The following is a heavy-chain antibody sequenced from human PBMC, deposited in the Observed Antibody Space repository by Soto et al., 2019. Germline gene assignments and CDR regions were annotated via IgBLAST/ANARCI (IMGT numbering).Heavy chain of an antibody. D-gene: IGHD2-2*01. J-gene: IGHJ4*02. V-gene: IGHV1-18*01. CDR2: ITAYNGNT. CDR3: AREPCYSTICQSYFDY. Sequence: QVPLVQSGAEVKQPGASVKVSCKASGYTFTRYGISWMRQAPGQGLEWMGWITAYNGNTNYAQRLQDRFTMTTDASTSTAYMELRSLRSDDTVVYYCAREPCYSTICQSYFDYWGEGALVTISS. CDR1: GYTFTRYG.